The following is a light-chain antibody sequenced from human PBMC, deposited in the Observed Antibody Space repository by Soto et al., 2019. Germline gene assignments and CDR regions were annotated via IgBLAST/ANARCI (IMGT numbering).Light chain of an antibody. V-gene: IGKV1-39*01. J-gene: IGKJ1*01. CDR1: QSISSY. Sequence: DIQMTQSPSSLSASVGDRVTITCRASQSISSYLNWYQQKPGKAPKLLIYGASSLQSGVPSRFSGSGSGTDFTLTISSLQPEDFATYYCQKSYSTPWTFGQGTEVDI. CDR2: GAS. CDR3: QKSYSTPWT.